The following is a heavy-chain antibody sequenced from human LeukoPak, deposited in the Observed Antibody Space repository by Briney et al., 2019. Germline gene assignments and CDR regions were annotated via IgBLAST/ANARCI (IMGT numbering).Heavy chain of an antibody. CDR2: ISSSSSYI. CDR1: GFTFSSYS. Sequence: PGGSLGLSCAASGFTFSSYSMNWVRQAPGKGLEWVSPISSSSSYIYYADSVKGRFTISRDNAKNSLYLQMNSLRAEDTAVYYCASTLYGSGSYYDYWGQGTLVTVSS. D-gene: IGHD3-10*01. CDR3: ASTLYGSGSYYDY. V-gene: IGHV3-21*01. J-gene: IGHJ4*02.